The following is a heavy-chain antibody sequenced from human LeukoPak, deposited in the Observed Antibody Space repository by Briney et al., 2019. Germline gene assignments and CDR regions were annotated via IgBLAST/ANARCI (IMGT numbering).Heavy chain of an antibody. D-gene: IGHD1-26*01. CDR1: GFTFSSYW. V-gene: IGHV3-7*01. Sequence: GGSLRLSCAASGFTFSSYWMSWVRQAPGKGLEWVANIKQDGSEKYYVDSVKGRFTISRDNAKNSLYLQMNSLRAEDTAVYYCARVAIVGATTQFDYWGQGTLVTVSS. CDR3: ARVAIVGATTQFDY. J-gene: IGHJ4*02. CDR2: IKQDGSEK.